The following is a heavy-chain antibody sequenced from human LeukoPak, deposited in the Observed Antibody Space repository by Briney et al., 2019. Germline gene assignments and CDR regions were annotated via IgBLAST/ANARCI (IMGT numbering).Heavy chain of an antibody. J-gene: IGHJ3*02. Sequence: GGSLRLSCAASGFIFSSYEMNWVRQAPGKGLEWVSYISSSGSTIYCADSVKGRFTISRDNAKNSLYLQMNSLRAEDTAVYYCARGRWLPRDASDIWGQGTMVTLSS. CDR3: ARGRWLPRDASDI. D-gene: IGHD5-24*01. CDR2: ISSSGSTI. V-gene: IGHV3-48*03. CDR1: GFIFSSYE.